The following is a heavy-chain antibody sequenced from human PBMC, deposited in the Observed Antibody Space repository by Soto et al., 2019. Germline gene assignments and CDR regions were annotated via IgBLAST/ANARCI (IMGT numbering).Heavy chain of an antibody. D-gene: IGHD3-16*01. CDR3: VRAPFGGVPTPAYFDY. CDR1: GFTFSSYT. V-gene: IGHV3-30*04. Sequence: QVQLVESGGGVVQPGRSLRLSCAASGFTFSSYTIHWIRQAPGKGLEWVAAISYDGKIQYYADAVKGRFTISRDNSKNTLYLQMTSLRTEDTAVFYCVRAPFGGVPTPAYFDYWGQGTLVTVSS. J-gene: IGHJ4*02. CDR2: ISYDGKIQ.